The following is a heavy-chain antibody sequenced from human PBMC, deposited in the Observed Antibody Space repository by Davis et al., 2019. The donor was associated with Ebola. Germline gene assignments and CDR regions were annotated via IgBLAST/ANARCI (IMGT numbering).Heavy chain of an antibody. CDR3: AIGGSGSYGWFDP. CDR2: IYHSGST. J-gene: IGHJ5*02. D-gene: IGHD3-10*01. V-gene: IGHV4-4*02. Sequence: MPSETLSLTCAVSGGSISSSNWWSWVRQPPGKGLEWIGEIYHSGSTNYNPSLKSRVTISVDTSKNQFSLKLSSVTAADTAVYYCAIGGSGSYGWFDPWGQGTLVTVSS. CDR1: GGSISSSNW.